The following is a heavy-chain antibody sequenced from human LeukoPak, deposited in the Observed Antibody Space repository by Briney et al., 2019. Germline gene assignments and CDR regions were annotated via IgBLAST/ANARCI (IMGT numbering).Heavy chain of an antibody. D-gene: IGHD5-18*01. CDR2: ISGSGGST. CDR1: GFTFGSYG. V-gene: IGHV3-23*01. J-gene: IGHJ3*02. CDR3: ARARSSYGYGDAFDI. Sequence: GGSLRLSCAASGFTFGSYGMSWVRQAPGRGLEWVSAISGSGGSTYYADSVKGRFTISRDNSKNTLYLQMNSLRAEDTAVYYCARARSSYGYGDAFDIWGQGTMVTVSS.